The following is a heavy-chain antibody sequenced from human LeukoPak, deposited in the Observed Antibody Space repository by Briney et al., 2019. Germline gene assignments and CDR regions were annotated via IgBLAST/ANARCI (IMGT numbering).Heavy chain of an antibody. CDR2: INFGGHT. D-gene: IGHD3-10*01. V-gene: IGHV4-39*01. Sequence: SETLSLTCTVSGGSIRIADYYWGWVRQPPGKGLEWIGSINFGGHTHYNPSRSSRITISVNTSKNQLSLIVSSVTAANTALYYGAGQIAYGGEWAFDHWGQGTLVTVSS. CDR3: AGQIAYGGEWAFDH. J-gene: IGHJ4*02. CDR1: GGSIRIADYY.